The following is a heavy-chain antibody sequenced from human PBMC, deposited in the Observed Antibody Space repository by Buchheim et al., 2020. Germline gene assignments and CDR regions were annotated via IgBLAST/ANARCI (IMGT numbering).Heavy chain of an antibody. J-gene: IGHJ6*02. V-gene: IGHV3-30*18. CDR3: AKRVDTAMANYYYYGMDV. CDR2: ISYDGSNQ. D-gene: IGHD5-18*01. CDR1: GFTFSSYG. Sequence: QVQLVESGGGVVQPGRSLRLSCAASGFTFSSYGMHWVRQAPGKGLEWVAVISYDGSNQYYADSVKGRFTISRDTSKNTLYLQMNSLRAEDTAVYYCAKRVDTAMANYYYYGMDVWGQGTT.